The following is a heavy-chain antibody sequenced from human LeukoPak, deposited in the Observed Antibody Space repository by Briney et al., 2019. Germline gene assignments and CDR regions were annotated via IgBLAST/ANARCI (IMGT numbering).Heavy chain of an antibody. D-gene: IGHD5-12*01. CDR2: ISRSSSYI. CDR3: ARGMSDSGFTFDY. CDR1: GFTFSSCS. Sequence: GGSLRLSCAASGFTFSSCSMNWVRQAPGKGLEWVSSISRSSSYIYYGDSVKGRFTISRDNAKNSLYLQMNSLRAEDTAVYYCARGMSDSGFTFDYWGQGTLVTVSS. J-gene: IGHJ4*02. V-gene: IGHV3-21*01.